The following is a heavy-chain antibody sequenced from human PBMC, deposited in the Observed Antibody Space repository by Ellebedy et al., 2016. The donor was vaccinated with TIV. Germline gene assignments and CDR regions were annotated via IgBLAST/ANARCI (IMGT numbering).Heavy chain of an antibody. CDR3: ARGCGGDCYDAFDI. V-gene: IGHV1-18*04. J-gene: IGHJ3*02. CDR1: GYTFTSYG. CDR2: ISAYNGNT. Sequence: ASVKVSCXASGYTFTSYGISWVRQAPGQGLEWMGWISAYNGNTSYAQKLQGRVTMTTDTSTSTAYMELSSLRSEDTAVYYCARGCGGDCYDAFDIWGQGTMVTVSS. D-gene: IGHD2-21*02.